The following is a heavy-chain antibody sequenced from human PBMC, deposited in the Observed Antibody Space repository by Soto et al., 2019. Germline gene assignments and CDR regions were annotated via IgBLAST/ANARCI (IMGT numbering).Heavy chain of an antibody. J-gene: IGHJ6*03. CDR1: GYTFTSYA. D-gene: IGHD2-15*01. CDR2: INAGNGNT. V-gene: IGHV1-3*01. CDR3: ARDGEVVVVAATPYYYYMDV. Sequence: ASVKVSCKASGYTFTSYAMHWVRQAPGQRLEWMGWINAGNGNTKYSQKFQGRVTITRDTPASTAYMELSSLRSEDTAVYYCARDGEVVVVAATPYYYYMDVWGKGTTVTVSS.